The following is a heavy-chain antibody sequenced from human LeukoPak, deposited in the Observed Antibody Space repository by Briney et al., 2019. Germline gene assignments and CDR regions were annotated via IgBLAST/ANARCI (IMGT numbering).Heavy chain of an antibody. D-gene: IGHD6-13*01. Sequence: GGSLRLSCAASGFTFSSYAMSWVRQAPGKGLEWVSAISGSGGSTYYADSVKGRFTISRDNSKNTLYLQMNSLRAEDTGVYYCAKEMAAAGTLDYYYYYGMDVWGQGTTVTVSS. V-gene: IGHV3-23*01. CDR1: GFTFSSYA. CDR2: ISGSGGST. J-gene: IGHJ6*02. CDR3: AKEMAAAGTLDYYYYYGMDV.